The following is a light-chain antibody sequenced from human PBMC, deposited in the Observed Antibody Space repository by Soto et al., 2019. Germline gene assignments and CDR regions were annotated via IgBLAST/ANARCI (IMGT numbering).Light chain of an antibody. Sequence: QSVLTQPASVSGSPGQSITISCTGTTGDIGGSNYVAWYQRHPGTAPRLILFDVSNRPSGISPRFSGSKSGNTASLTISGLQPDDEDDYYCSSYTTTNCRAAVFGGGTQLTVL. CDR2: DVS. J-gene: IGLJ7*01. CDR1: TGDIGGSNY. V-gene: IGLV2-14*03. CDR3: SSYTTTNCRAAV.